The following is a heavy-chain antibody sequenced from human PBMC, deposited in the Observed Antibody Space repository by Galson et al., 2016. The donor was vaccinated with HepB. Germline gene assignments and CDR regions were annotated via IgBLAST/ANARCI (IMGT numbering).Heavy chain of an antibody. J-gene: IGHJ3*02. CDR2: TKSDGSSR. CDR1: GFIFSGYW. V-gene: IGHV3-74*01. D-gene: IGHD6-25*01. Sequence: SLRLSCAASGFIFSGYWMHWVRQVPGKGLVWVSRTKSDGSSRTYADSVKGRFTISRGNARTSLSLQMNSLRVDDTSRYYCVSGYTSGIWGPGTMVIVSA. CDR3: VSGYTSGI.